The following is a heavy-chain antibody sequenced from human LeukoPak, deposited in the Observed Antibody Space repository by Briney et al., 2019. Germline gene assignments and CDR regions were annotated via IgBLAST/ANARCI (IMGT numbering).Heavy chain of an antibody. J-gene: IGHJ6*03. D-gene: IGHD4-17*01. CDR2: IYTSGST. CDR1: GGSISSYY. V-gene: IGHV4-4*07. Sequence: PSETLSLTCTVSGGSISSYYWSWIRQPAGKGLEWIGRIYTSGSTNYNPSLKSRVTMSVDTSKNQFSLKLSSVTAADTAVYYCARGGYGDHLNYYYYYYMDVWGKGTTVTVSS. CDR3: ARGGYGDHLNYYYYYYMDV.